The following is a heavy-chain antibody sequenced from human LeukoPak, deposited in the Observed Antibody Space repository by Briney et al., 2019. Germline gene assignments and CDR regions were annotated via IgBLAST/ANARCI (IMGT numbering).Heavy chain of an antibody. CDR3: ARGRRRNRITLFGVVITYYFDY. CDR2: INHSGST. J-gene: IGHJ4*02. CDR1: GGSFSGYY. V-gene: IGHV4-34*01. Sequence: SETLTLTCAVYGGSFSGYYWSWIRQPPGKGLEWMGEINHSGSTNYNPSLKSRVTISVDTSKNQFSLKLSSVTAADTAVYYCARGRRRNRITLFGVVITYYFDYWGQGTLVTVSS. D-gene: IGHD3-3*01.